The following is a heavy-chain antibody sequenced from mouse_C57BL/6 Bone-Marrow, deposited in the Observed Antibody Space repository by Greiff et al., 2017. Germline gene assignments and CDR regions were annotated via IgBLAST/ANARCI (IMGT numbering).Heavy chain of an antibody. Sequence: EVQLQQSGAELVRPGASVKMSCTASGFNIKDDYIHWVKQRPEQGLEWIGWIDPEIGATEYASKFQGKATITSDTSSNTAYLQLSSLTSEDTAVYYCSSFDGNYFDLWGQGTPLSVAS. CDR1: GFNIKDDY. CDR3: SSFDGNYFDL. D-gene: IGHD2-3*01. V-gene: IGHV14-4*01. CDR2: IDPEIGAT. J-gene: IGHJ2*01.